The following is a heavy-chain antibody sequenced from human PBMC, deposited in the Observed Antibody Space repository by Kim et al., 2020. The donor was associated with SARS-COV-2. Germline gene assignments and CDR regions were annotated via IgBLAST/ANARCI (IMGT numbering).Heavy chain of an antibody. Sequence: ASVKVSCKASGYTFTSYGISWVRQAPGQGLEWMGWISGYNGNTNYAQKFQGRVTMTTDTSTSTAYMELRSLRSDDTAVHYCARDRTSPTYYYGSGSYYGDFDYWGQGTLVTVSS. CDR3: ARDRTSPTYYYGSGSYYGDFDY. J-gene: IGHJ4*02. V-gene: IGHV1-18*01. CDR1: GYTFTSYG. D-gene: IGHD3-10*01. CDR2: ISGYNGNT.